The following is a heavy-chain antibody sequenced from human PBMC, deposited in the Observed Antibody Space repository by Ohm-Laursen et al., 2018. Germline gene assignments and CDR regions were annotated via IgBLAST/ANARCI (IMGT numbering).Heavy chain of an antibody. Sequence: SLRLSCAASGFTSSSYAMSWVRQAPGKGLEWVSAISGSGGSTYYADSVKGRFTISRDNSKNTLYLQMNSLRAEDTAVYYCARDRKNGDSGYGMDVWGHGTTVTVSS. V-gene: IGHV3-23*01. CDR2: ISGSGGST. J-gene: IGHJ6*02. D-gene: IGHD4-17*01. CDR3: ARDRKNGDSGYGMDV. CDR1: GFTSSSYA.